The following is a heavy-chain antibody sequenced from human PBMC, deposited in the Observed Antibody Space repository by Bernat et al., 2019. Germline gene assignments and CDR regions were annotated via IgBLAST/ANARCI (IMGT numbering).Heavy chain of an antibody. J-gene: IGHJ4*02. Sequence: EVQLVESGGGLVQPGGSLTLSCAASGFTFRSSWMRWIRQAPGKGLEWVANIKQDGTEIYYVDAVKGRFTISRDNSKNSLYLQMNSLRAEDTAVYYCVKGTDYWGQGTLVTVSS. CDR2: IKQDGTEI. CDR3: VKGTDY. V-gene: IGHV3-7*03. CDR1: GFTFRSSW.